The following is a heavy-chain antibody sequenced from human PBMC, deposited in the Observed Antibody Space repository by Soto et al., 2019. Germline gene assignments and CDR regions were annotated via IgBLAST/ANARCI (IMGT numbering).Heavy chain of an antibody. CDR3: ARVLSYDFWSGYLGAYYYYYYGMDV. D-gene: IGHD3-3*01. Sequence: GASVKVSCKASGYTFTGYYMHWVRQAPGQGLEWMGWINPNSGGTNYAQKFQGRVTMTRGTSISTAYMELSRLRSDDTAVYYCARVLSYDFWSGYLGAYYYYYYGMDVWGQGTTVTVS. V-gene: IGHV1-2*02. CDR1: GYTFTGYY. CDR2: INPNSGGT. J-gene: IGHJ6*02.